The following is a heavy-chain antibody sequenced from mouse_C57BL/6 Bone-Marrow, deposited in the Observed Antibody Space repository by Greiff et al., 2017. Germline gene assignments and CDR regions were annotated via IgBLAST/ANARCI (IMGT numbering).Heavy chain of an antibody. V-gene: IGHV1-55*01. Sequence: QVQLQQPGAELVKPGASVKMSCKASGYTFTSYWITWVKQRPGQGLEWIGDIYPGSGSTNYNEKFKSKATLTVATSSSTAYMQLSSLTSEDSAVYYCARSMMVTSDYWGQGTTLTVSS. CDR3: ARSMMVTSDY. CDR2: IYPGSGST. CDR1: GYTFTSYW. J-gene: IGHJ2*01. D-gene: IGHD2-3*01.